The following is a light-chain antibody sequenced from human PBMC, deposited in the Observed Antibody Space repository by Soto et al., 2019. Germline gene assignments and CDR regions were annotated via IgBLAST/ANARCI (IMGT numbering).Light chain of an antibody. J-gene: IGKJ1*01. CDR2: GAS. CDR3: QQYGGSPRT. CDR1: QSVSSNY. Sequence: EIVLTQSPGTLSLSPGERATLSCRASQSVSSNYLAWYQQKSGQAPRLLIYGASSRATGIPDRFSGSGSWTDFTLTISSLEPEDFAVYYCQQYGGSPRTFGQGTRVEIK. V-gene: IGKV3-20*01.